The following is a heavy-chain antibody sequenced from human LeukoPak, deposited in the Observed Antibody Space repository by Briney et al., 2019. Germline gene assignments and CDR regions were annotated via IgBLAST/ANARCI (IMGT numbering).Heavy chain of an antibody. D-gene: IGHD2-2*01. Sequence: ASVKVSCKASGYTFTSYYLHWVRQAPGQGPEWMGIINPSGGSTSYAQKFQGRVTMTRDMSTSTVFMELSSLRSEDTAVYFCARDFKRCGPSCLTWYYYYYYMDVWGRGTTVTVSS. CDR1: GYTFTSYY. V-gene: IGHV1-46*01. CDR3: ARDFKRCGPSCLTWYYYYYYMDV. J-gene: IGHJ6*03. CDR2: INPSGGST.